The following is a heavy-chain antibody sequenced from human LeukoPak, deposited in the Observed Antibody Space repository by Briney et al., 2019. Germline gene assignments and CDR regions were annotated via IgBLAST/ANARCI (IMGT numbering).Heavy chain of an antibody. J-gene: IGHJ4*02. CDR3: VLAMGEYFDY. V-gene: IGHV1-2*02. Sequence: GASVKVSCTASGYTFTDHYIHWVRQAPGQGLEWMGWTNPKSGGTNYAQKFQGRVTMSRDTSIRTAYMELRRLMSDDTAVYYCVLAMGEYFDYWGQGTLVTVSS. CDR1: GYTFTDHY. D-gene: IGHD2/OR15-2a*01. CDR2: TNPKSGGT.